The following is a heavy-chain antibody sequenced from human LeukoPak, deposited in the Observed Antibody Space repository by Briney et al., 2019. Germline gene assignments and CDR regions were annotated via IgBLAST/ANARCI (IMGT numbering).Heavy chain of an antibody. Sequence: SQTLSLTCAISGDSVSSNSSAWNWIRQSPSRGLEWLGRTYYRSKWCNDYAVSVKSRVTFNPDTSQNQFSLQLNSVTPEDTGVYYCARTSVAAAGSIDYWGQGTLVTVSS. J-gene: IGHJ4*02. CDR3: ARTSVAAAGSIDY. CDR2: TYYRSKWCN. CDR1: GDSVSSNSSA. D-gene: IGHD6-13*01. V-gene: IGHV6-1*01.